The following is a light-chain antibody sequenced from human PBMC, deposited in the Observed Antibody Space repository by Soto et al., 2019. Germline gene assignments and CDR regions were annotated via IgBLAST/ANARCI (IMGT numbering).Light chain of an antibody. CDR2: DAS. CDR3: QQHSNWPPAIT. CDR1: QSVSSY. V-gene: IGKV3-11*01. J-gene: IGKJ5*01. Sequence: EIVLTQSPATLSLSPGERATLSCRASQSVSSYLAWYQQKPGQAPRLLIYDASNRATVIPARFSGSGSGTDFTLTISSLEPEDFAVYYCQQHSNWPPAITFGQVTRLEIK.